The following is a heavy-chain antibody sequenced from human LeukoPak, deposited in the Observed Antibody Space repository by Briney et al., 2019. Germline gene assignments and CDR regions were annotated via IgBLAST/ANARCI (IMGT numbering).Heavy chain of an antibody. CDR2: VSGSGGST. CDR1: GFTFSSYA. CDR3: AKWGYCSSTSCYDGPFDS. V-gene: IGHV3-23*01. D-gene: IGHD2-2*01. J-gene: IGHJ4*02. Sequence: GGSLRLSCAASGFTFSSYAMTWVRQAPGKGLEWVSAVSGSGGSTYYADSVKGRFTISRDNSKNTLYLQVNSLRAGDTAVYYCAKWGYCSSTSCYDGPFDSWGQGTLVTVSS.